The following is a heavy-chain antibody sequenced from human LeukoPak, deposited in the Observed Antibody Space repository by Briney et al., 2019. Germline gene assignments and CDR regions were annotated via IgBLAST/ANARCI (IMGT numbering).Heavy chain of an antibody. V-gene: IGHV1-2*02. Sequence: ASVKVSCKASGYTVTGYYMHWVRQAPGQGLEWMGWINPNSGGTNYAQEFQGRVTMTRDTSISTAYMELSRLRSDDTAVYYCAAEANSGSYAPNAFDIWGQGTMVTVSS. J-gene: IGHJ3*02. D-gene: IGHD1-26*01. CDR1: GYTVTGYY. CDR3: AAEANSGSYAPNAFDI. CDR2: INPNSGGT.